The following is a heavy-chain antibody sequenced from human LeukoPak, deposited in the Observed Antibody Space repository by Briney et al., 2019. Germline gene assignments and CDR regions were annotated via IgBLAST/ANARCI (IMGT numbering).Heavy chain of an antibody. Sequence: GGSLRLSCAASGFTVSSSYMSWVRQVPGKGLEWVSCIYGADTIYYADFVKDRFTISRDSNRNILYLQMNSQRAEDTAVYYCARGARGAYFDFWGQGTLVTVSS. CDR3: ARGARGAYFDF. J-gene: IGHJ4*02. CDR2: IYGADTI. D-gene: IGHD4/OR15-4a*01. V-gene: IGHV3-66*01. CDR1: GFTVSSSY.